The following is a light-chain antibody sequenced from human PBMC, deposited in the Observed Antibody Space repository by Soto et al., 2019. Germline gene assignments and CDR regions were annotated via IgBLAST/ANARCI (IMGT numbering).Light chain of an antibody. Sequence: EIVLTQSPDTLSLSPGQRATPSCRASQGVSSNLAWYQQKPGQAPRLLIYGASTRATGIPDRFSGSGSGTDFTLTISSLQSEDFAVYYCQQYNNWPPITFGQGTRLEI. CDR2: GAS. CDR3: QQYNNWPPIT. V-gene: IGKV3D-15*01. J-gene: IGKJ5*01. CDR1: QGVSSN.